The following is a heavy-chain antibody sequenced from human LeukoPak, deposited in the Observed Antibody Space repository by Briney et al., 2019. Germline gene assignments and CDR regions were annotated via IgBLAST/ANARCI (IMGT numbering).Heavy chain of an antibody. CDR2: IYYSGST. D-gene: IGHD2-15*01. CDR1: GGSISSSSYY. Sequence: SETLSLTCTVSGGSISSSSYYWGWIRQPPGKGLEWIGSIYYSGSTYYNPSLKSRVTISVDTSKNQFSLKLSSVTAADTAVYYCARLCSGGSYYNFDYWGQGTLVTVSS. CDR3: ARLCSGGSYYNFDY. V-gene: IGHV4-39*01. J-gene: IGHJ4*02.